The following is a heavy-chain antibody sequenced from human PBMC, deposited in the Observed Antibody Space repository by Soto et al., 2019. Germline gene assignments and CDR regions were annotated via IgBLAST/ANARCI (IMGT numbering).Heavy chain of an antibody. J-gene: IGHJ6*03. CDR2: IYYSGST. CDR1: GGSISSSSYY. Sequence: SETLSLTCTVSGGSISSSSYYWGWIRQPPGKGPEWIGSIYYSGSTYYNPSLKSRVTISVDTSKNQFSLKLSSVTAADTAVYYCARATDFWSGYYRYYYYMDVWGKGTTVTVSS. CDR3: ARATDFWSGYYRYYYYMDV. D-gene: IGHD3-3*01. V-gene: IGHV4-39*07.